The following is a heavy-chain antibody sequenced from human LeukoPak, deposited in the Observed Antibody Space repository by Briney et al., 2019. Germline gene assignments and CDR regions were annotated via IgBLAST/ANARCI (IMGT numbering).Heavy chain of an antibody. V-gene: IGHV1-69*13. J-gene: IGHJ4*02. CDR2: ITPIFGTA. D-gene: IGHD3-22*01. CDR3: ARAGGYYDSSGYYFDY. Sequence: GASVKVSCKASGGTFSSYAISWVRQAPGQGLEWMGGITPIFGTANYAQKFQGRVTITADESTSTAYMELSSLRSEDTAVYYCARAGGYYDSSGYYFDYWGQGTLVTVSS. CDR1: GGTFSSYA.